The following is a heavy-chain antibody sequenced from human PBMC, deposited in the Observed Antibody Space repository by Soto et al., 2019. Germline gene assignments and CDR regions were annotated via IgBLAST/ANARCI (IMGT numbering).Heavy chain of an antibody. CDR2: IIPIFGTA. CDR1: GGTFSSYA. D-gene: IGHD5-18*01. CDR3: TRERGYSYGYVRIFYN. V-gene: IGHV1-69*13. Sequence: LVKVSCKASGGTFSSYAISWVRQAPGQGLEWMGGIIPIFGTANYAQKFQGRVTITADESTSTAYMELSSLRSEDTAVYYCTRERGYSYGYVRIFYNWGQGTLVTASS. J-gene: IGHJ4*02.